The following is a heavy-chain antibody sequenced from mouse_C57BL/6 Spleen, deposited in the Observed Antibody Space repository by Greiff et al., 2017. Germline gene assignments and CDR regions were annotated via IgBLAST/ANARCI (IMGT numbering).Heavy chain of an antibody. Sequence: VQLQQSGAELVRPGASVKLSCTASGFNINDYYMHWVKQRPEQGLEWIGRIDPADGDTEYAPKFQGKATMTADTSSNTAYLQLSSLTSEDTAVYYCTTGYYGSRDWYFDVWGTGTTVTVSS. CDR2: IDPADGDT. CDR1: GFNINDYY. CDR3: TTGYYGSRDWYFDV. J-gene: IGHJ1*03. D-gene: IGHD1-1*01. V-gene: IGHV14-1*01.